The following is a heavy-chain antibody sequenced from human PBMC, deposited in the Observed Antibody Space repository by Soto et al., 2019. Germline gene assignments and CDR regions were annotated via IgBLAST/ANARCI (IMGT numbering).Heavy chain of an antibody. Sequence: LKISRRGSGDSFTSYWISWVRQMPGKGLECIGRVDPSDSYANCIPSXXGRVTISXXKSISTAYLHXISLKASDTAMYYCWRAPKDYGSGSFAFDIWGQGTMVTVS. CDR2: VDPSDSYA. D-gene: IGHD3-10*01. J-gene: IGHJ3*02. CDR1: GDSFTSYW. V-gene: IGHV5-10-1*01. CDR3: WRAPKDYGSGSFAFDI.